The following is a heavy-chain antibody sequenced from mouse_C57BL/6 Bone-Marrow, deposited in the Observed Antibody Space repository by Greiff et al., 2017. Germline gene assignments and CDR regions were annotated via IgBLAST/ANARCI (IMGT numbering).Heavy chain of an antibody. Sequence: QVQLQQPGAELVRPGSSVKLSCKASGYTFTSYWMHWVKQRPIQGLEWIGNIDPSDSETHYNQKFKDKATLTVDKSSSTAYMQLSSLSSEDSAVYYCARDWDVWFAYWGQGTLVTVSA. V-gene: IGHV1-52*01. CDR2: IDPSDSET. CDR1: GYTFTSYW. CDR3: ARDWDVWFAY. D-gene: IGHD4-1*01. J-gene: IGHJ3*01.